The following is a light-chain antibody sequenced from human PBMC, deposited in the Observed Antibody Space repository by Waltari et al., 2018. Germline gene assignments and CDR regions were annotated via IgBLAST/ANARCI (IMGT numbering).Light chain of an antibody. V-gene: IGKV1-39*01. CDR1: QRINGY. CDR2: AAS. J-gene: IGKJ2*01. CDR3: QQTYRPPYT. Sequence: DIQMTQSPSSLSASVGDTVSITCRASQRINGYISWYQQKPGKAPKLLISAASSLSSGVPSRFSGSESATDYTLVVSSLHPADVATYFCQQTYRPPYTFGQGTKLEI.